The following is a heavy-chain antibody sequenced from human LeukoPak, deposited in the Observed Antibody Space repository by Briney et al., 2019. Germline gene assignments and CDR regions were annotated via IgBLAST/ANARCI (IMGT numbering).Heavy chain of an antibody. V-gene: IGHV3-66*02. Sequence: GGSLRLSCAASGFTVSNDYMAWVRQAPGRGLEWVSLIYGDGTTFYTDSVKGRFTISRDNFKNTLYLQMSSLRPEDTALYYCARDRTGAQSWVALDPWGQGTLVTVSS. J-gene: IGHJ5*02. D-gene: IGHD3-10*01. CDR3: ARDRTGAQSWVALDP. CDR1: GFTVSNDY. CDR2: IYGDGTT.